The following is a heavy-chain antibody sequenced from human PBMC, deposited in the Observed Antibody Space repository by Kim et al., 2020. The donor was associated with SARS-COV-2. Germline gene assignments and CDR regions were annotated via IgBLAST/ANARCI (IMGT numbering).Heavy chain of an antibody. D-gene: IGHD3-10*01. CDR3: ARAFTPGGSGSYYSDY. J-gene: IGHJ4*02. V-gene: IGHV3-48*03. Sequence: SVKGRFTISRDNAKNSLYLQMNSLRAEDTAVYYCARAFTPGGSGSYYSDYWGQGTLVTVSS.